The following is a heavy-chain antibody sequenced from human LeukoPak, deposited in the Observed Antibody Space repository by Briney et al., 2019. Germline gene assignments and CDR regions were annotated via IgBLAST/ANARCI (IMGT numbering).Heavy chain of an antibody. Sequence: ASVKVSCKASGYTFTSYGISWVRQAPGQGLEWMGWISAYNGNTNYAQKLQGRVTMTTDTSTSTAYMELRSLRSDDTAVYYCARVEGYCSSTSCYGGGYYYYYYGMDVWGQGTTVTVSS. D-gene: IGHD2-2*01. CDR3: ARVEGYCSSTSCYGGGYYYYYYGMDV. V-gene: IGHV1-18*01. CDR2: ISAYNGNT. J-gene: IGHJ6*02. CDR1: GYTFTSYG.